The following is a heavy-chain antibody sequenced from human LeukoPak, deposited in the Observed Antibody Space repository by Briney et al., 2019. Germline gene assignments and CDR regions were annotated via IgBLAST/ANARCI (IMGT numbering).Heavy chain of an antibody. CDR2: NSSSGST. Sequence: SETLSLICTVSGAYISSGDYYWTWIRQPAGKGLEWIGRNSSSGSTNYNPSLKSRVTISVDTSKNQVSLKLSSVTAADTAVYYCARTIAGGYYYMDVWGKGTTVTISS. CDR3: ARTIAGGYYYMDV. J-gene: IGHJ6*03. D-gene: IGHD2/OR15-2a*01. V-gene: IGHV4-61*02. CDR1: GAYISSGDYY.